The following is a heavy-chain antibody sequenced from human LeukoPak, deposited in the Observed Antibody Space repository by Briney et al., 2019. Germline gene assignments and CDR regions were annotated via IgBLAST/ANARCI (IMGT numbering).Heavy chain of an antibody. Sequence: HPGGSLRLSCAASGFTFGSYGMHWVRQAPGKGLEWVAFIRYDGSNKYYADSVKGRFTISRDNSKNTLYLQMNSLRAEDTAVYYCAKVAIVGATGLDYWGQGTLVTVSS. D-gene: IGHD1-26*01. CDR2: IRYDGSNK. V-gene: IGHV3-30*02. J-gene: IGHJ4*02. CDR1: GFTFGSYG. CDR3: AKVAIVGATGLDY.